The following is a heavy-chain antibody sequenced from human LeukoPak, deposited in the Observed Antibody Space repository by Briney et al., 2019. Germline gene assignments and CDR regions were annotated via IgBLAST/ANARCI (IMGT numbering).Heavy chain of an antibody. J-gene: IGHJ4*02. Sequence: GASVKVSCKASGYTFSTYGIRWVRQAPGQGLEWMGWISAQNGNTNYAQKFQGRVTLTTDTSTSTAYMELRSLRSDDSAVYYCARDRFTLYGDYGYWGQGTLVTVPS. V-gene: IGHV1-18*01. CDR1: GYTFSTYG. CDR3: ARDRFTLYGDYGY. CDR2: ISAQNGNT. D-gene: IGHD4-17*01.